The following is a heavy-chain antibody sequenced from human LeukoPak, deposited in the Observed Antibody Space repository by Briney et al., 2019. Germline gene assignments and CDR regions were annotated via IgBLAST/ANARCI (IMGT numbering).Heavy chain of an antibody. D-gene: IGHD3-22*01. CDR3: ARDHLGYYDSSGYYSVY. Sequence: ASVKVSCKASGYTFTSYGISWVRQAPGQGLEWMGWISAYNGNTNYAQKLQGRVTMTTDTSTSTAYMELRSLRSDDTAVYYCARDHLGYYDSSGYYSVYRGQGTLVIVSS. J-gene: IGHJ4*02. CDR1: GYTFTSYG. V-gene: IGHV1-18*01. CDR2: ISAYNGNT.